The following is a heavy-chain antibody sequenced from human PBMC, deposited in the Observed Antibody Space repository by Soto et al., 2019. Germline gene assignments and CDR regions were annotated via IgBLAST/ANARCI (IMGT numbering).Heavy chain of an antibody. V-gene: IGHV4-39*01. CDR2: IYYSGST. CDR1: GGSISSSSYY. CDR3: ARLGYSSYYYGMDV. Sequence: SDTLSLTCTVSGGSISSSSYYWGWIRQPPWKWLEWIGSIYYSGSTYYNPSLKSRVTISVATSKNQFSMKLSSVTAAYTDVYYCARLGYSSYYYGMDVLCQGPTVT. D-gene: IGHD6-13*01. J-gene: IGHJ6*02.